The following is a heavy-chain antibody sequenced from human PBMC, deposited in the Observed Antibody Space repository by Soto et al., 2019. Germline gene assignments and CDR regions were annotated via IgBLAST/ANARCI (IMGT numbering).Heavy chain of an antibody. J-gene: IGHJ6*03. CDR2: MNPNSGNT. CDR3: ARYARGVAGIDYYMDV. Sequence: ASVKVSCKASGYTFTSYDINWVRQATGQGLEWMGWMNPNSGNTGYAQKFQGRVTMTRNTSISTAYMELSSLRSEDTAVYYCARYARGVAGIDYYMDVWGKGTTVTVSS. CDR1: GYTFTSYD. D-gene: IGHD6-19*01. V-gene: IGHV1-8*01.